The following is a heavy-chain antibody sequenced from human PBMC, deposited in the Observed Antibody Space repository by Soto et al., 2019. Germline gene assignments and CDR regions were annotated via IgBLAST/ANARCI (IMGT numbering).Heavy chain of an antibody. CDR1: GGSISSYY. Sequence: PSETLSLTCTVSGGSISSYYWSWIRQPPGKGLEWIGYIYYSGSTNYNPSLKSRVTISVDTSKNQFSLKLSSVTAADTAVYYCARLLGEDATGLIWFYPWGQGTLVPVSA. CDR2: IYYSGST. V-gene: IGHV4-59*01. CDR3: ARLLGEDATGLIWFYP. D-gene: IGHD2-21*01. J-gene: IGHJ5*02.